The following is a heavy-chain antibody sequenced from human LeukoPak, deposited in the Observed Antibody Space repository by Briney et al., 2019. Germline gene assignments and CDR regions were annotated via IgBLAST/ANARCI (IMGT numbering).Heavy chain of an antibody. Sequence: ESLKISCKGSGYSFTSYWIGLVRQMPEKGLEWMGIIYPGDSDTRYSQSFQGQVTISADKSISTAYLQWSSLKASDTAMYYCARVWVAAAGQGGNWFDPWGQGTLVPVST. CDR2: IYPGDSDT. CDR1: GYSFTSYW. D-gene: IGHD6-13*01. CDR3: ARVWVAAAGQGGNWFDP. V-gene: IGHV5-51*01. J-gene: IGHJ5*02.